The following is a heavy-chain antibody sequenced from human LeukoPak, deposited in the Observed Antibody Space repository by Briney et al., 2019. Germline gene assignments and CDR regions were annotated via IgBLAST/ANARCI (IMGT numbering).Heavy chain of an antibody. CDR3: GRRFCNSCPLDF. CDR1: GFNVTTNN. J-gene: IGHJ4*02. D-gene: IGHD2-21*01. V-gene: IGHV3-66*04. Sequence: PGGSLRLSCVGSGFNVTTNNMYWVRQAPGKGLECVSTFLAGGLLDYADSVRDRFTISRDTSKNTLYLQMNSLRAEDTAVYYCGRRFCNSCPLDFWGQGTLVTVSS. CDR2: FLAGGLL.